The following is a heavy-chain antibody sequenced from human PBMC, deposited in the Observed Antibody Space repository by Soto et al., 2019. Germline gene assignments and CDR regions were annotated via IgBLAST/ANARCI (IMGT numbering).Heavy chain of an antibody. CDR1: GGTFSSYA. Sequence: QVQLVQSGAEVKKPGSSVKVSCKASGGTFSSYAISWVRQAPGQGLEWMGGIIPIFGTANYAQKFQGRVTITADESTSKAYMGLSSLRTEDTAVYYCARVHCSSTSCHSYYYYYGMDVWGQGTTVTVSS. D-gene: IGHD2-2*01. CDR3: ARVHCSSTSCHSYYYYYGMDV. CDR2: IIPIFGTA. V-gene: IGHV1-69*01. J-gene: IGHJ6*02.